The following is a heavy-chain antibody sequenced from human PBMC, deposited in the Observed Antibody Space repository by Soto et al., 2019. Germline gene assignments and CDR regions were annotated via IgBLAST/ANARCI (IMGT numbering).Heavy chain of an antibody. Sequence: EEQLLESGGGLIQPGGSLTLSCAGSGFSFASYEMNWVRQAPGKGLEWVSYISVSGGTTYYAESVKGRFSMSRDNTRNSVFLQMNSLRVEDSGTYYCARDGGRVLGTAAFDFWAQGTLVTVSS. CDR3: ARDGGRVLGTAAFDF. J-gene: IGHJ4*02. D-gene: IGHD1-7*01. CDR2: ISVSGGTT. V-gene: IGHV3-48*03. CDR1: GFSFASYE.